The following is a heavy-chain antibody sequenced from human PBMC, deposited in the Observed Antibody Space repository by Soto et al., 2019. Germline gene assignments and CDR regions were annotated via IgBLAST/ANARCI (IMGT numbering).Heavy chain of an antibody. CDR1: GGSFSGYY. V-gene: IGHV4-34*01. CDR2: INHSGST. Sequence: QVQLQQWGAGLLKPSETLSLTCAVYGGSFSGYYWSWIRQPPGKGLEWIGEINHSGSTNYNPSLKSRVTISVDTSKNQFSLTLSSVTAADTAVYYCARGHRPEIVVVAASPFDIWGQGTMVTVSS. D-gene: IGHD2-15*01. J-gene: IGHJ3*02. CDR3: ARGHRPEIVVVAASPFDI.